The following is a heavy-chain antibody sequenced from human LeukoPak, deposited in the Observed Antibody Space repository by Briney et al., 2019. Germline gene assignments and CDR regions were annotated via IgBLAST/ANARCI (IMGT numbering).Heavy chain of an antibody. CDR2: INCITGDT. J-gene: IGHJ4*02. CDR1: GYTFTDYY. D-gene: IGHD6-13*01. V-gene: IGHV1-2*06. CDR3: AREIAATGAAVDY. Sequence: WGSVRFSCQASGYTFTDYYIHWVRQAPRQGLEWMGRINCITGDTRSAQKFQGRVTMTRDTSISTAYMQLSSLRSDDTAVYYCAREIAATGAAVDYWGQGILVTVFS.